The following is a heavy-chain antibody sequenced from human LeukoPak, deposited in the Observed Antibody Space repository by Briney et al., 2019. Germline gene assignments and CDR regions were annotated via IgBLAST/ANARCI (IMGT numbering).Heavy chain of an antibody. CDR1: GFTFSSYG. Sequence: GGSLRLSCAASGFTFSSYGMHWVRQAPGKGLEWVAFIRYDGSNKYYADSVKGRFTISRDNSKNTLYLQMNSLRAEDTAVYYCAKDREYQLLYYHLVNWFDPWGQGTLVTVSS. CDR3: AKDREYQLLYYHLVNWFDP. V-gene: IGHV3-30*02. D-gene: IGHD2-2*02. J-gene: IGHJ5*02. CDR2: IRYDGSNK.